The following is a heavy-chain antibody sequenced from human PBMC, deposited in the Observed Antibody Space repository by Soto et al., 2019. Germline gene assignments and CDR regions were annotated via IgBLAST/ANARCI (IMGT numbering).Heavy chain of an antibody. D-gene: IGHD5-18*01. CDR1: GGSISNFH. CDR3: ALGGYNYGRPFDF. J-gene: IGHJ4*02. CDR2: IYYSGN. Sequence: ETLSLTCNVSGGSISNFHLSWIRQPPGKGLEWIGYIYYSGNYYNPSLTSRVSMSLDKSKNQFSLHLKSVTAADTALYFCALGGYNYGRPFDFWGQGTQVTVSS. V-gene: IGHV4-59*01.